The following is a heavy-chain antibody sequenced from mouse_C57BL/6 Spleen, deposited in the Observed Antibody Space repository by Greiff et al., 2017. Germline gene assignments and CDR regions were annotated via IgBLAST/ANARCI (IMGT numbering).Heavy chain of an antibody. CDR1: GYTFTDYE. D-gene: IGHD2-1*01. J-gene: IGHJ4*01. V-gene: IGHV1-15*01. CDR3: TRGDYGNSGMDY. Sequence: QVQLQQSGAELVRPGASVTLSCKASGYTFTDYEMHWVKQTPVHGLEWIGAIDPETGGTAYNQKFKGKAILTADKSSSTAYMERRSLTSEDSAVYYCTRGDYGNSGMDYWGQGTSVTVSS. CDR2: IDPETGGT.